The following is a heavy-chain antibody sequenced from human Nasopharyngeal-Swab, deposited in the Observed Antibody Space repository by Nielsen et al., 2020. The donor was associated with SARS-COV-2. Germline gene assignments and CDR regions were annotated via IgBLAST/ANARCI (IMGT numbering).Heavy chain of an antibody. CDR1: GGTFSSYA. Sequence: SVKVSCKASGGTFSSYAISWVRQAPGQGLEWMGGIIPIFGTANYAQKLQGRVTMTTDTSTSTAYMELRSLRSDDTAVYYCARAGSRPTHFDYWGQGTLVTVSS. J-gene: IGHJ4*02. D-gene: IGHD1-26*01. CDR3: ARAGSRPTHFDY. CDR2: IIPIFGTA. V-gene: IGHV1-69*05.